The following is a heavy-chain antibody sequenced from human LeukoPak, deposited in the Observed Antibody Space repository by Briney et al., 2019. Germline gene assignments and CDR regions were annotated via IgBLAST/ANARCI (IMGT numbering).Heavy chain of an antibody. CDR1: GFTFSSYA. J-gene: IGHJ4*02. CDR3: AKSFAGGGADSRGLDY. CDR2: ISGGGGA. D-gene: IGHD3-22*01. V-gene: IGHV3-23*01. Sequence: GGSLRLSCAASGFTFSSYAMSWVRQAPGKGLEWVSAISGGGGAYYADSVKGRITISRDNSKNTLYLQMNSLRAEDTAIYYCAKSFAGGGADSRGLDYWGQGTLVTVSS.